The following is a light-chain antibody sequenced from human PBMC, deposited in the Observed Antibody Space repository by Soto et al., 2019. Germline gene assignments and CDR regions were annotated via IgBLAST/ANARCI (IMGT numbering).Light chain of an antibody. Sequence: QAVVTQEPSLTVSPGGTVTLTCGSRTGAVTSGHYPYWFQQKPGQAPRTLIFDTSNKHSWTPARFSGSLLGDKAALTLSGAQPEDEADYYCLLSYSGTNWVFGGGTKLTVL. CDR2: DTS. CDR1: TGAVTSGHY. V-gene: IGLV7-46*01. CDR3: LLSYSGTNWV. J-gene: IGLJ3*02.